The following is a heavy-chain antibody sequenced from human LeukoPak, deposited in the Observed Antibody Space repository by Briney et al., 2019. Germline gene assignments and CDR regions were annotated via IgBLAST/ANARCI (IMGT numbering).Heavy chain of an antibody. CDR2: IRPHTGET. V-gene: IGHV1-18*01. J-gene: IGHJ4*02. CDR1: GYXLTSYT. CDR3: ARDRGGKGSAVFH. Sequence: ASVKVSCKASGYXLTSYTISWVRQAPGQGLEWMGWIRPHTGETHSAQRFQDRVTMTTDTSTTTAYMELRSLRFDDTAVYYCARDRGGKGSAVFHWGQGSLVTVSS. D-gene: IGHD3-10*01.